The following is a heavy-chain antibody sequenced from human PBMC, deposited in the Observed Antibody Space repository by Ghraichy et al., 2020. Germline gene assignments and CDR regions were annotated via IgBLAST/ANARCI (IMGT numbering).Heavy chain of an antibody. J-gene: IGHJ4*02. CDR3: AREGRPCSSSLCSEGRFDY. D-gene: IGHD2-2*01. CDR1: GFTFSGYS. CDR2: MTGNGGLI. V-gene: IGHV3-48*04. Sequence: GGSLRLSCAASGFTFSGYSIHWVRQAPGKGLVWISYMTGNGGLIYYADSVKGRFTISRDNAKNSLYLQMNSLRADDTAVYYCAREGRPCSSSLCSEGRFDYRGQGTLVTVSS.